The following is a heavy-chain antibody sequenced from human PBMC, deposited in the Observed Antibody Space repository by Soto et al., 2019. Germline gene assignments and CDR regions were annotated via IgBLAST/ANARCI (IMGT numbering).Heavy chain of an antibody. CDR1: GYSFTSYW. CDR2: IDPSDSYT. J-gene: IGHJ6*02. CDR3: ATADIPAASGSSSYENYYYYGMDV. D-gene: IGHD2-2*01. V-gene: IGHV5-10-1*01. Sequence: GESLKTSCKGSGYSFTSYWISWVRQMPGKGLEWMGRIDPSDSYTNYSPSFQGHVTISADKSISTAYLQWSSLKASDTAMYYCATADIPAASGSSSYENYYYYGMDVWGQGTTVTVSS.